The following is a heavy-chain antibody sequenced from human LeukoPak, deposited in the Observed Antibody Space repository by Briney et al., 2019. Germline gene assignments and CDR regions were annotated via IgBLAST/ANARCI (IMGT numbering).Heavy chain of an antibody. CDR2: IHSGGTT. D-gene: IGHD2-2*01. J-gene: IGHJ6*02. V-gene: IGHV3-53*01. Sequence: GGSLRLSCAASGFTVSSNYMSWVRQAPGKGLEWVSIIHSGGTTNYVDSVKGRFTISRDNSRNTLYLQMNSLRAEDTAVYYCARDCSSSCSPYYGMDVWGQGTMVTVSS. CDR3: ARDCSSSCSPYYGMDV. CDR1: GFTVSSNY.